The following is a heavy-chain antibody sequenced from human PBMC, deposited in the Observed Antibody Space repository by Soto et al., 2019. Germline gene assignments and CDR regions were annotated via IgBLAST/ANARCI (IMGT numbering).Heavy chain of an antibody. V-gene: IGHV4-31*03. CDR1: GGSISSGGYY. CDR3: ARVGPERLYAILTDANYYFDY. CDR2: IYYSGST. Sequence: QVQLQESGPGLVKPSQTLSLTCTVSGGSISSGGYYWSWIRQHPGKGLEWIGYIYYSGSTYYNPSLKSRVTVSGDTSKNQFSLKLSSVTAAYTAVYYCARVGPERLYAILTDANYYFDYWGQGTLVTVSS. D-gene: IGHD3-9*01. J-gene: IGHJ4*02.